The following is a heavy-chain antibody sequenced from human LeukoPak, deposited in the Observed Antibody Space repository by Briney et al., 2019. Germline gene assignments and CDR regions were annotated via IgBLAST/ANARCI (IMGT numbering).Heavy chain of an antibody. CDR1: GGSFSGYY. CDR2: INHSGST. D-gene: IGHD5-12*01. J-gene: IGHJ4*02. CDR3: ARGSRLGWLRFGRGFDY. Sequence: PSETLSLTCAVYGGSFSGYYWSWIRQPPGKGLEWIGEINHSGSTNYNPSLKSRVTISVDTSKSQFSLKLSSVTAADTAVYYCARGSRLGWLRFGRGFDYWGQGTLVTVSS. V-gene: IGHV4-34*01.